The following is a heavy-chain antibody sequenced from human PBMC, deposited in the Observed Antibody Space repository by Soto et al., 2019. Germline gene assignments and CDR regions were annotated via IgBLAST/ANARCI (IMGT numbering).Heavy chain of an antibody. Sequence: GGSLRLSCAASGFTFSSYAMSWVRRAPGKGLEWVSAISGSGGSTYYADSVKGRFTISRDNSKNTLYLQMNSLRAEDTAVYYCAKDPSNYVWGSYRYDYWGQGTLVTVSS. J-gene: IGHJ4*02. D-gene: IGHD3-16*02. CDR1: GFTFSSYA. V-gene: IGHV3-23*01. CDR2: ISGSGGST. CDR3: AKDPSNYVWGSYRYDY.